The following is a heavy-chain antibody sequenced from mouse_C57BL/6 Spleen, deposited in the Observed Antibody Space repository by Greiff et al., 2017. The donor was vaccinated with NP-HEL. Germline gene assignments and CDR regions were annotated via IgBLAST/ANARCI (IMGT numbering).Heavy chain of an antibody. CDR1: GFNIKDDY. CDR2: IDPENGDT. V-gene: IGHV14-4*01. CDR3: TVYDSFAY. J-gene: IGHJ3*01. Sequence: EVQLQQSGAELVRPGASVKLSCTASGFNIKDDYMHWVKQRPEQGLEWIGWIDPENGDTEYASKFQGKATITADTSSNTAYLQLSSLTSEDTAVYYCTVYDSFAYWGQGTLVTVSA. D-gene: IGHD2-4*01.